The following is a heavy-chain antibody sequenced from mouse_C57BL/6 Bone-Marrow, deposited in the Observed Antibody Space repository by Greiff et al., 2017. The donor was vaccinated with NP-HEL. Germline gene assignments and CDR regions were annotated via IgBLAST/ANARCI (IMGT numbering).Heavy chain of an antibody. D-gene: IGHD2-1*01. J-gene: IGHJ2*01. CDR3: ARGGNYWYYFDY. CDR2: FHPYNDDT. V-gene: IGHV1-47*01. Sequence: VQLVESGAELVKPGASVKMSCKASGYTFTTYPIEWVTQNHGKSLEWIGNFHPYNDDTEYNEKFKNKATLTVEKSSSTVYLELSRLTSADSSVYYCARGGNYWYYFDYWGQGTTLTVSS. CDR1: GYTFTTYP.